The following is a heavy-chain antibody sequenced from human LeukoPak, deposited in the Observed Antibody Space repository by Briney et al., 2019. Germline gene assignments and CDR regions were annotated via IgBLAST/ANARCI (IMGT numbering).Heavy chain of an antibody. Sequence: GGSLRPSCAASGFTFSDYYMSWIRQAPGKGLEWVSYISSSGSTIYYADSVKGRFTISRDNAKNSLYLQMNSLRAEDTAVYYCARDGGTIFGVVIGNWFDPWGQGTLVTVSS. V-gene: IGHV3-11*01. CDR1: GFTFSDYY. D-gene: IGHD3-3*01. J-gene: IGHJ5*02. CDR3: ARDGGTIFGVVIGNWFDP. CDR2: ISSSGSTI.